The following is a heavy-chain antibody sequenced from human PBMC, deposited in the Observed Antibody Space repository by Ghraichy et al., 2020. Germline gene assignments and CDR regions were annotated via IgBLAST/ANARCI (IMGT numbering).Heavy chain of an antibody. Sequence: SETLSLNCTLSGGSISDFYWSWIRQAAGKGLEWIGRIDGSGSTAYNPSLKSRVTMSVDTSKNQFSLNLTSVTGADSAVYYCARTLIRGVMWFDPWGQGTLVTVSS. CDR2: IDGSGST. J-gene: IGHJ5*02. D-gene: IGHD3-10*01. CDR3: ARTLIRGVMWFDP. V-gene: IGHV4-4*07. CDR1: GGSISDFY.